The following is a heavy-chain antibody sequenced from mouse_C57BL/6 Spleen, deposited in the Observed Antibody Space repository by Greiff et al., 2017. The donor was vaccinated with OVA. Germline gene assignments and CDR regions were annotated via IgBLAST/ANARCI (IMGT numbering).Heavy chain of an antibody. CDR3: ERGYYGSSYVDY. D-gene: IGHD1-1*01. CDR1: GYAFSSYW. J-gene: IGHJ2*01. Sequence: QESGPELVKPGASVKISCQASGYAFSSYWMNRVERRAGKGLEWIERIYPGDGDTNYNGKCKGNATLTAEKSSSTAYMQLSIRTSEDSAVNFCERGYYGSSYVDYWGQGTTLTVSS. CDR2: IYPGDGDT. V-gene: IGHV1-82*01.